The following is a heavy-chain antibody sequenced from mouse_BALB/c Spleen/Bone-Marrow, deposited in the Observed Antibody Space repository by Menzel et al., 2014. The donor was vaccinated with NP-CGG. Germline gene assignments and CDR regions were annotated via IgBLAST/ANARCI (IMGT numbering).Heavy chain of an antibody. CDR1: GFDFSSYW. Sequence: VQLKQSGGGLVQPGGSLKLSCAASGFDFSSYWMSWVRQAPGKGLEWIGEINPDSSTINYTPSLKDKFITSRVNAKNTLYLQKSKVRSEDTALYYCTRLHYYGYSAYWGQGTLVTVST. CDR2: INPDSSTI. D-gene: IGHD1-2*01. V-gene: IGHV4-1*02. CDR3: TRLHYYGYSAY. J-gene: IGHJ3*01.